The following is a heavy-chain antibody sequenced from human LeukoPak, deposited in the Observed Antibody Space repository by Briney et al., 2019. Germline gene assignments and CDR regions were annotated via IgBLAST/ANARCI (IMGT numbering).Heavy chain of an antibody. J-gene: IGHJ3*02. V-gene: IGHV4-39*07. D-gene: IGHD4-23*01. CDR3: ATLTGGDDAFDI. Sequence: SETLSLTCTVSGGSISSNSYYWGWVRQPPGKGLEWIGSIYYSGSTYYKPSLKSRVTISVDTSKNQFSLKLNSVTPADTAVYYCATLTGGDDAFDIWGQGTMVTVSS. CDR2: IYYSGST. CDR1: GGSISSNSYY.